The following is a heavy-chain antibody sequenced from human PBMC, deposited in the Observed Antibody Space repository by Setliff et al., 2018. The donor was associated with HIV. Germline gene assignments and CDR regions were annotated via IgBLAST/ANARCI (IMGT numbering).Heavy chain of an antibody. Sequence: SETLSLTCAVYGGSVSGYYWSWIRQPPGRGLEWIGEIDHSGSTNYNPSFKSRVTISVDTSKNQFSLKLSSVTAADTAVYYCARDRSNWNYGKNYMDVWGKGTTVTVSS. CDR3: ARDRSNWNYGKNYMDV. CDR2: IDHSGST. CDR1: GGSVSGYY. V-gene: IGHV4-34*01. D-gene: IGHD1-7*01. J-gene: IGHJ6*03.